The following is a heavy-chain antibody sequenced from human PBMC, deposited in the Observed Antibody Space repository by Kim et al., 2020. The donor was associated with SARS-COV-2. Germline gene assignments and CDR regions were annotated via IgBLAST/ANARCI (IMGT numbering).Heavy chain of an antibody. J-gene: IGHJ4*02. D-gene: IGHD6-19*01. CDR2: ISSSSSYT. V-gene: IGHV3-11*05. Sequence: GGSLRLSCAASGFTFSDYYMSWIRQAPGKGLEWVSYISSSSSYTNYADSVKGRFTISRDNAKNSLYLQMNSLRAEDTAVYYCAKETIAVAPHFDYWGQGTLVTVSS. CDR3: AKETIAVAPHFDY. CDR1: GFTFSDYY.